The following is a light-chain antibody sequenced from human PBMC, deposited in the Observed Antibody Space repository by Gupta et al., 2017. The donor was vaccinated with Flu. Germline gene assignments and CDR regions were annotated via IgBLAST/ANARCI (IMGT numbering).Light chain of an antibody. J-gene: IGLJ1*01. CDR2: EVS. V-gene: IGLV2-14*01. Sequence: QSALTQPASVSGSPGQSITISCTGTSSDIGSYNFVSWYQHHPGKAPKLLIYEVSNRPSGAAYRFSGSKSGNSASLTISGLQTDEEADYYCTAHGPSSTTGFGSGTKVTVL. CDR3: TAHGPSSTTG. CDR1: SSDIGSYNF.